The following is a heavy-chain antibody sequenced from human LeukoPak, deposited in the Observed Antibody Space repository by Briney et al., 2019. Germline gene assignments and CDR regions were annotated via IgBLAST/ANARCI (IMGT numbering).Heavy chain of an antibody. D-gene: IGHD3-3*01. CDR3: ARHPTYDFIRPGLFDP. CDR2: IYHSGST. V-gene: IGHV4-30-2*03. J-gene: IGHJ5*02. Sequence: PSETLSLTCTVSGGSISSGGYYWSWIRQPPGKGLEWIGYIYHSGSTYYNPSLKSRVTISVDTSKNQFSLKLSSVTAADTAVYYCARHPTYDFIRPGLFDPWGQGTLVTVSS. CDR1: GGSISSGGYY.